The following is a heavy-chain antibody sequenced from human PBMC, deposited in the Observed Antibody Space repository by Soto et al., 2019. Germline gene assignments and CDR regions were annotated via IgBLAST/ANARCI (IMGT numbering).Heavy chain of an antibody. CDR1: GYTFTEYD. V-gene: IGHV1-3*01. D-gene: IGHD1-7*01. Sequence: ASVKVSCKTSGYTFTEYDINWVRQAPGQGLEWMGWINAGKGDTKYPQRFQGRVTITRDTSASTAYMELSSLRSEDTAVYYCARNILGGTTDYWG. CDR2: INAGKGDT. J-gene: IGHJ4*01. CDR3: ARNILGGTTDY.